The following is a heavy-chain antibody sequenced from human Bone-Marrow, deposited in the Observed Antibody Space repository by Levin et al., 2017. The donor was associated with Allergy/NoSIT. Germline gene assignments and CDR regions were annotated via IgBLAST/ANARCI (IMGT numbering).Heavy chain of an antibody. J-gene: IGHJ4*02. CDR1: GYTLTKFS. CDR3: VRDPGGSVAVPMLLF. Sequence: AASVKVSCKVSGYTLTKFSMHWVRQAPGKGLEWIGSFDPEDDETIYAQMFQARVTMTGDTSTDTAYMELSSLTSEDTAVYYCVRDPGGSVAVPMLLFWGQGSQVTVSS. CDR2: FDPEDDET. D-gene: IGHD1-26*01. V-gene: IGHV1-24*01.